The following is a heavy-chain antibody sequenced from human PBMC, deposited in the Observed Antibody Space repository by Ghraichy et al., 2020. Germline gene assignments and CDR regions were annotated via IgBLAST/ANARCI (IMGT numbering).Heavy chain of an antibody. Sequence: GGSLRLSCAASGFTFDTYGMSWVRHAPGKGLEWVSGISCNGGNTGYADSVKGRFTISRDDDKNTLYLQMNSLRAEDTAVYYCAKYPYGLGPGGGYFDYWGQGTLVTVSS. CDR1: GFTFDTYG. V-gene: IGHV3-23*01. D-gene: IGHD3-10*01. J-gene: IGHJ4*02. CDR2: ISCNGGNT. CDR3: AKYPYGLGPGGGYFDY.